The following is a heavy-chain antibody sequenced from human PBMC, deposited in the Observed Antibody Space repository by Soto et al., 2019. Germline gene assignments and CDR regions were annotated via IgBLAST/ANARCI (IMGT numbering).Heavy chain of an antibody. CDR2: INCDNGNT. D-gene: IGHD6-19*01. V-gene: IGHV1-3*01. CDR1: GYNFIENA. J-gene: IGHJ4*02. CDR3: ARDDVGSAGPY. Sequence: QVQLVQSGADVKKPGASVKVSCKTSGYNFIENAVHWVRQAPGQGLEWMGWINCDNGNTKYSRKMQGRLTISRDKSATTVYMELSALTSEDTAVYFCARDDVGSAGPYWGQGTLVSVSS.